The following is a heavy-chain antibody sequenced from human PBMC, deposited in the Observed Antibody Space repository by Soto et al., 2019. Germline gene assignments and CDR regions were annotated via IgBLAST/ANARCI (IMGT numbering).Heavy chain of an antibody. CDR3: ARARLSRSWWFDP. CDR2: IYYSEST. D-gene: IGHD3-10*01. J-gene: IGHJ5*02. V-gene: IGHV4-59*01. Sequence: PSETLSLTCTVSGVSISSYFWSWIRQPPGKGLEWIGYIYYSESTNYNPSLKSRVTISVDTSKNQFSLKLSSVTAADTAVYYCARARLSRSWWFDPWGQGTLVTVSS. CDR1: GVSISSYF.